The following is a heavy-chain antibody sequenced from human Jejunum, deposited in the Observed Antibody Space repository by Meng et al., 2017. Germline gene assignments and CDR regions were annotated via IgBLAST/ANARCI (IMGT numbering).Heavy chain of an antibody. CDR2: INTYSGDT. V-gene: IGHV1-2*06. Sequence: QVQLVQSGAEVKKPGAPVKVSCKDSGYSFTGYYMHWVRQAPGQGLEWLGRINTYSGDTNYAQKFQGRVTMTRDTSISTAYMELSSLSSDDTALYYCASNTDCTSTSCYAYWGQGTLVTVSS. CDR1: GYSFTGYY. J-gene: IGHJ4*02. D-gene: IGHD2-2*01. CDR3: ASNTDCTSTSCYAY.